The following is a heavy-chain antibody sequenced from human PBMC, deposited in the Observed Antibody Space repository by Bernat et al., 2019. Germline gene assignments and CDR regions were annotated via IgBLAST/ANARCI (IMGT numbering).Heavy chain of an antibody. CDR3: TRGGGIAVAGTLDY. CDR1: GFTFSNAW. V-gene: IGHV3-15*01. D-gene: IGHD6-19*01. Sequence: EVQLVESGGGLVKPGGSLRLSCAASGFTFSNAWMSWVRQAPGKGLEWVGRIKSKTDGGTTDYAAPVKGRFTISRDDSKNTAYLQMNSLKTEDTAVYYCTRGGGIAVAGTLDYWGQGTLVTVSS. CDR2: IKSKTDGGTT. J-gene: IGHJ4*02.